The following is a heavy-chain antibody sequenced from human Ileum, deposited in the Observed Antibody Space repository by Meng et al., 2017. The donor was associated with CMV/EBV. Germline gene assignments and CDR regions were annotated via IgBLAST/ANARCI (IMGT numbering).Heavy chain of an antibody. CDR3: ARAEADTGNFEY. D-gene: IGHD6-19*01. J-gene: IGHJ4*02. CDR1: GGSFSDYY. V-gene: IGHV4-59*10. Sequence: QVQLQQWGAGLLKPSETLSLNCAVYGGSFSDYYWSCIRQSADKGLEWIGRISSSGSINYNPSLESRLTLSVDTSKKQLSLKLSSVTAADTAVYYCARAEADTGNFEYWGQGTLVTVSS. CDR2: ISSSGSI.